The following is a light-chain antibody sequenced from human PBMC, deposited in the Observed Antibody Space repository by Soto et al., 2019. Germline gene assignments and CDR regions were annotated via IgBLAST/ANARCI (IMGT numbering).Light chain of an antibody. CDR3: ATWDDSLNVV. V-gene: IGLV1-44*01. Sequence: QSVLTQSPSASGTPGQRVSISCSGSTSNIGTNTVSWYQHVPGTAPQLLIYSNDQRPSAVPGRFSGSKSGTSASLAISGLLSEDEAAYYCATWDDSLNVVFGGGTKLTVL. J-gene: IGLJ2*01. CDR2: SND. CDR1: TSNIGTNT.